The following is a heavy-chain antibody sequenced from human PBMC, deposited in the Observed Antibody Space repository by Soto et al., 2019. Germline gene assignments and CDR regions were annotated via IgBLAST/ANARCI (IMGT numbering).Heavy chain of an antibody. V-gene: IGHV3-66*01. J-gene: IGHJ3*02. CDR2: IYSGGST. Sequence: GGSLRLSCAASGFTVSSNYMSWVRQAPGKGLEWVSVIYSGGSTYYADSVKGRFTISRDNSKNTLYLQMNSLRAEDTAVYYCARELYGNKAFDIWRQGIMVTVSS. D-gene: IGHD4-17*01. CDR3: ARELYGNKAFDI. CDR1: GFTVSSNY.